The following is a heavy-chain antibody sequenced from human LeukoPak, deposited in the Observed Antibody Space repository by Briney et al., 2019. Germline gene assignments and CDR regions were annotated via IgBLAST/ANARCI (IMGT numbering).Heavy chain of an antibody. CDR2: IYHSGST. CDR1: GYSISSGYY. CDR3: ARDFGDSRPIDN. V-gene: IGHV4-38-2*02. Sequence: PSETLSLTCTVSGYSISSGYYWGWIRQPPGKGLEWIGSIYHSGSTYYNPSLKSRVTISVDTSKNQFSLKLSSVTAADTAVYYCARDFGDSRPIDNWGQGTMVTVSS. J-gene: IGHJ3*02. D-gene: IGHD6-13*01.